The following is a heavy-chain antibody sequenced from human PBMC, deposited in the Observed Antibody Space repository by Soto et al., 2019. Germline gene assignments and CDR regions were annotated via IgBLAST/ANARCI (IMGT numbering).Heavy chain of an antibody. V-gene: IGHV1-2*04. D-gene: IGHD3-22*01. CDR2: INPNSGGT. CDR3: ARNGNYYDSSGYYYYYGMAV. J-gene: IGHJ6*02. CDR1: GYTFTGYY. Sequence: ASVKVSCKASGYTFTGYYMHWVRQAPGRGLEWMGWINPNSGGTNYAQKFQGWVTMTRDTSISTAYMELSRLRSDDTAVYYCARNGNYYDSSGYYYYYGMAVWGQGTTVTVSS.